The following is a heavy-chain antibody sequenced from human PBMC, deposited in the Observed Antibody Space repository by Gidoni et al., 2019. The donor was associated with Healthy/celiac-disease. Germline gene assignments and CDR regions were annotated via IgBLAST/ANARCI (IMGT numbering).Heavy chain of an antibody. J-gene: IGHJ4*02. D-gene: IGHD3-22*01. CDR1: GYTFTSSG. CDR2: ISAYNGNT. V-gene: IGHV1-18*01. Sequence: QVQLVQSGAEVKKPGASVTVSCKASGYTFTSSGISWVRQAPGQGLEWMGWISAYNGNTNYAQKLQGRVTMTTDTSTSTAYMELRSLRSDDTAVYYCARDGYYYDSSGYPVDYWGQGTLVTVSS. CDR3: ARDGYYYDSSGYPVDY.